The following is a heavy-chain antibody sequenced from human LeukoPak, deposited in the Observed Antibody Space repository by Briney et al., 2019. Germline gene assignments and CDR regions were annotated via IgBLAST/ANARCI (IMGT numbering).Heavy chain of an antibody. V-gene: IGHV3-64D*09. CDR2: ISDSGGST. D-gene: IGHD2-15*01. J-gene: IGHJ6*02. CDR3: VPGYSFGHYGMDV. CDR1: GFPFSSYA. Sequence: GGSLRLSCSASGFPFSSYAMHWVRQAPVKGLEYVSAISDSGGSTYYAYSVKGSCTISRDDSKNKLYLQISSLRAENKAVYFCVPGYSFGHYGMDVWGQGTTVTVSS.